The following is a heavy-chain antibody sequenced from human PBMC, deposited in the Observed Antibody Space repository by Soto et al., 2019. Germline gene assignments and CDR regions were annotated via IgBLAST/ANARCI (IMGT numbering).Heavy chain of an antibody. CDR1: DGSSSSSSW. J-gene: IGHJ4*02. CDR3: ARGFQSPEYSSSSGIDY. CDR2: IYHSGST. Sequence: PSETMSLTCAVSDGSSSSSSWWSWVRQPPGKGLEWIGEIYHSGSTNYNPSLKSRVTISVDKSKNQFSLKLSSVTAADTAVYYCARGFQSPEYSSSSGIDYWGQGTLVTVSS. D-gene: IGHD6-6*01. V-gene: IGHV4-4*02.